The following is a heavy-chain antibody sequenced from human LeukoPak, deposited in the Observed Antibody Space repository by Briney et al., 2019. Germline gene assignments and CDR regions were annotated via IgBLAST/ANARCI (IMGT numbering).Heavy chain of an antibody. J-gene: IGHJ3*02. CDR3: AGEDNSSGYRPFDI. CDR1: GYTFTGYY. D-gene: IGHD3-22*01. V-gene: IGHV1-2*06. Sequence: ASVKVSCKASGYTFTGYYIHWVRQAPGQGLEWMGRINPNNGGTNYAQKFQGRVTMTRDMSVSTAYMELSGLRSDDTAVYYCAGEDNSSGYRPFDIWGQGTMVTVPS. CDR2: INPNNGGT.